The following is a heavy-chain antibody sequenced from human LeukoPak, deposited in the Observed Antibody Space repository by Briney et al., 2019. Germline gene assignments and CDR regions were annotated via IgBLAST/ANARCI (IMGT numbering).Heavy chain of an antibody. D-gene: IGHD2-2*01. J-gene: IGHJ5*02. CDR1: ADSIRNTNYY. CDR2: IYYSGST. CDR3: ARDRGCSSTSCSSNWFDP. Sequence: PSETLSLTCTVSADSIRNTNYYWGWIRQPPGKGLEWIGSIYYSGSTYHNPSLKSRVTISVDTSKNQFSLKVTSVTAADTAVYYCARDRGCSSTSCSSNWFDPWGQGTLVTVSS. V-gene: IGHV4-39*07.